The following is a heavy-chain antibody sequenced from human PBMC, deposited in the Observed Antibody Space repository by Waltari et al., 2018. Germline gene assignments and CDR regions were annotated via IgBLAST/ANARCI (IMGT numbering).Heavy chain of an antibody. D-gene: IGHD2-21*01. CDR3: TRRMMTAIAGGGASDV. CDR2: LYGTATT. V-gene: IGHV4-38-2*01. CDR1: GYSISSGWY. Sequence: QVQLQESGPRLVKPSETLSLSCAVSGYSISSGWYWVWMRHLPGQGLEWIGSLYGTATTSYSPSLQSRVTISSDTSTNNFYLNLTSVTAADTATYYCTRRMMTAIAGGGASDVWGQGTLVTVSS. J-gene: IGHJ3*01.